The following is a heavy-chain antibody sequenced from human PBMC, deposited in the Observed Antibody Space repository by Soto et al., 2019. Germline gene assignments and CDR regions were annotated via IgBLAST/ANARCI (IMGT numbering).Heavy chain of an antibody. Sequence: ASVKVSCEACGDRFTSYGVSWVRQAPGQGLEWMGGVIGNHASTIYAQKFQGRVTVTADESTNTVYMELRSLRSDDTAVYYCARGGDGYNFGAVYWGQGTPVTVS. D-gene: IGHD2-21*01. CDR3: ARGGDGYNFGAVY. CDR2: VIGNHAST. J-gene: IGHJ4*02. CDR1: GDRFTSYG. V-gene: IGHV1-18*01.